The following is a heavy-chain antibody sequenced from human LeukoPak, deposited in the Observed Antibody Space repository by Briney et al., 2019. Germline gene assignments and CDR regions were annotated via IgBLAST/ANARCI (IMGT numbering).Heavy chain of an antibody. J-gene: IGHJ4*02. Sequence: SVKVSCKASGGTFSSYAISWVRQAPGQGLEWMGGIIPIFGTANYAQKFQGRVTITADESTSTAYMELSSLRPEDTAVYYCASPDTLGYCSSTSCYAFDYWGQGTLVTVSS. CDR1: GGTFSSYA. D-gene: IGHD2-2*01. V-gene: IGHV1-69*01. CDR3: ASPDTLGYCSSTSCYAFDY. CDR2: IIPIFGTA.